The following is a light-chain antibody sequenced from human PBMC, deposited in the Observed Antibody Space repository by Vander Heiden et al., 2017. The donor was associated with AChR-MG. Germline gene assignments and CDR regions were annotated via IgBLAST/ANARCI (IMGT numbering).Light chain of an antibody. V-gene: IGKV3-11*01. Sequence: EIVLTQSPATVSLSPGERATLSCRASQSVSSYLAWYQQKPGQAPRLLIYDASNRATGIPARFTGSGSGTVFTLTISSLEPEDFAVYYCQHRSTWPLTFGPGTKLEMK. CDR2: DAS. CDR1: QSVSSY. J-gene: IGKJ2*01. CDR3: QHRSTWPLT.